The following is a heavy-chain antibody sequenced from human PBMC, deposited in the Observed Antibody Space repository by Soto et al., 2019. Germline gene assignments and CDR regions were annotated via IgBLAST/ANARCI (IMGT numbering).Heavy chain of an antibody. V-gene: IGHV4-34*01. J-gene: IGHJ6*03. D-gene: IGHD3-10*01. CDR3: ARGDYYGSGSYGLRYYYYYMDV. CDR1: GGSFSGYY. CDR2: INHSGST. Sequence: PLETLSHTCAVYGGSFSGYYWSWIRQPPGKGLEWIGEINHSGSTNYNPSLKSRVTISVDTSKNQFSLKLSSVTAADTAVYYCARGDYYGSGSYGLRYYYYYMDVWGKGTTVTVSS.